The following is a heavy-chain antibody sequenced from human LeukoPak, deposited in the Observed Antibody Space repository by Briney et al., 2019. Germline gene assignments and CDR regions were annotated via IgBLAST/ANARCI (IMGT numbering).Heavy chain of an antibody. CDR1: GGSISRSSYY. CDR2: ISYSGST. CDR3: ARHLGYCSSSSCYFDY. D-gene: IGHD2-2*01. V-gene: IGHV4-39*01. J-gene: IGHJ4*02. Sequence: SETLSLTCTVSGGSISRSSYYWGWIRQPPGKGLEWIGSISYSGSTYYTPSLKSRVTISVDTSKNQFSLKLSSVTAADTAVYYCARHLGYCSSSSCYFDYWGQGAPVTVSS.